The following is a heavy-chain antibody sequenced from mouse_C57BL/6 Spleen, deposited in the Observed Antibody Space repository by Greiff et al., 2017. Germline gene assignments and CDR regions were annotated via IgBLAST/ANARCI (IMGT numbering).Heavy chain of an antibody. Sequence: EVQLQESGPGLVKPSQSLSLTCSVTGYSITSGYYWNWIRQFPGNKLEWMGYISYDGSNNYNPSLKNRNSITRDTSKNQFFLKLNSVTTEDTATYYCARGYYGNLSDYWGQGTTLTVAS. J-gene: IGHJ2*01. V-gene: IGHV3-6*01. CDR1: GYSITSGYY. D-gene: IGHD2-1*01. CDR3: ARGYYGNLSDY. CDR2: ISYDGSN.